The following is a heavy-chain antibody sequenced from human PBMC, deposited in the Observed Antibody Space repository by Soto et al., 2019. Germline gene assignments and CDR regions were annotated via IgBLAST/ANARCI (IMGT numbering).Heavy chain of an antibody. V-gene: IGHV4-31*03. CDR1: GGSISSGGYY. J-gene: IGHJ3*02. CDR2: IYYSGST. Sequence: QVQLQESGPGLVKPSQTLSLTCTVSGGSISSGGYYWSWIRQHPGKGLEWIGYIYYSGSTYYNPSPKSRLTISVDTSKNQFSLKLSSVTAADTAVYYCARDQEGPAAISGAAFDIWGQGTMVTVSS. CDR3: ARDQEGPAAISGAAFDI. D-gene: IGHD2-2*01.